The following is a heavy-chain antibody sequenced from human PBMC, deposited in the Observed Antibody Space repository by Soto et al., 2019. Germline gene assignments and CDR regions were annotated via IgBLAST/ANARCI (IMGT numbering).Heavy chain of an antibody. V-gene: IGHV4-59*01. D-gene: IGHD2-2*01. J-gene: IGHJ4*02. Sequence: QVQLQESGPGLVKPSETLSLTCTVSSGSISIYSWSWIRQPPGKGLEWIGYVSYSGSTNYNPSLNSRVTISVDTSKNQFSLKLSSVTAADTAVYYCARTSYQLLMFDYWGQGTLVTVSS. CDR1: SGSISIYS. CDR2: VSYSGST. CDR3: ARTSYQLLMFDY.